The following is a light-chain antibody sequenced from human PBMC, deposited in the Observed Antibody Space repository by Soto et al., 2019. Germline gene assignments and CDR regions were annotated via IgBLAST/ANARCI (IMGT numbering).Light chain of an antibody. Sequence: QSALTQPASVSGSPGQSITISCTGTSSDVGGYNYVSWYQQHPGKAPKLMIYDVSNRPSGVSNRFSGSKSGNTASLTISGLQAEDEADYYCCAYTSSSNVFGTGTKVTVL. CDR1: SSDVGGYNY. V-gene: IGLV2-14*01. CDR2: DVS. CDR3: CAYTSSSNV. J-gene: IGLJ1*01.